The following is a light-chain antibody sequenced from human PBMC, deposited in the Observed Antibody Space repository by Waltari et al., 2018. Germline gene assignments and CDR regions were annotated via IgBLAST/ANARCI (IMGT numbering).Light chain of an antibody. Sequence: QPASMSGSPGQSITISCTGTSSDVVDYNYVSWYQQHPGKAPKLMIYAVSNRPSGVSNRFSGSKSGNTASLTSSGVQAEDEADYYCSSYTTTTTVFGGGTKLTVL. CDR1: SSDVVDYNY. V-gene: IGLV2-14*01. CDR3: SSYTTTTTV. J-gene: IGLJ3*02. CDR2: AVS.